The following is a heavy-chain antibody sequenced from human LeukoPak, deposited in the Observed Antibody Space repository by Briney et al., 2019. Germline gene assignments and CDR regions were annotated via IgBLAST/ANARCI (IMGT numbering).Heavy chain of an antibody. CDR1: GFTFDDYA. CDR3: AKGRRGYSDYQQPFIFDY. V-gene: IGHV3-43D*03. D-gene: IGHD5-12*01. J-gene: IGHJ4*02. CDR2: ISWDGGST. Sequence: GGSLRLSCAASGFTFDDYAMHWVRQAPGKGLEWVSLISWDGGSTYYADSVKGRFTISRDNSKNSLYLQMNSLRAEDTALYYCAKGRRGYSDYQQPFIFDYWGQGTLVTVSS.